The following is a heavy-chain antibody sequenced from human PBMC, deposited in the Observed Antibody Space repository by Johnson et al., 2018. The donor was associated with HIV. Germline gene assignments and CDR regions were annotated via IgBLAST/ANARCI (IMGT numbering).Heavy chain of an antibody. CDR1: GFTLSSYT. J-gene: IGHJ3*01. CDR2: ISYDATNT. Sequence: QVQLVESGGGVVQPGRSLRLFCAVSGFTLSSYTMHWVRQAPGKGLEWVAVISYDATNTYYADSAKGRFTISRDVSKSTLYLQMHSLTPEDTALYFCARGRKDIGAVDGLDNDGFDVWGQGTMVTVS. D-gene: IGHD3-9*01. CDR3: ARGRKDIGAVDGLDNDGFDV. V-gene: IGHV3-30*04.